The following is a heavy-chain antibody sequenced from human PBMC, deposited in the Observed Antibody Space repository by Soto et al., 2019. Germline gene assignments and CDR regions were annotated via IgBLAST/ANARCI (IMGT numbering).Heavy chain of an antibody. V-gene: IGHV1-46*01. J-gene: IGHJ1*01. CDR1: GYTFTSYY. Sequence: ASVKVSCKASGYTFTSYYMHWVLQAPGQGLEWMGIINPSGGSTSYAQKFQGRVTMTRDTSTSTVYMELSSLRSEDTAVYYCAPTGGDRAVSFQHWGQGTLVTVSS. CDR2: INPSGGST. CDR3: APTGGDRAVSFQH. D-gene: IGHD6-19*01.